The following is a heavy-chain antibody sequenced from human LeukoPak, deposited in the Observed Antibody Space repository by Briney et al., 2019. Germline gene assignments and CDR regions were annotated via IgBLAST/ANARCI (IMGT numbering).Heavy chain of an antibody. V-gene: IGHV4-59*08. CDR1: GGSISSYY. Sequence: SETLSLTCTVSGGSISSYYWSWIRQPPGKGLEWIGYIYYSGSTNYNPSLKSRVTISVDTSKNQFSLKLSSVTAADTAVYYCAGLRDYYFDYWGQGTLVTVSS. CDR3: AGLRDYYFDY. J-gene: IGHJ4*02. CDR2: IYYSGST. D-gene: IGHD3/OR15-3a*01.